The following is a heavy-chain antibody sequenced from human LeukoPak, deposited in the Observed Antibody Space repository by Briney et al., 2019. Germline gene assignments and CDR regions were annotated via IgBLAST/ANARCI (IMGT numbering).Heavy chain of an antibody. V-gene: IGHV4-39*07. J-gene: IGHJ3*02. D-gene: IGHD5-24*01. CDR2: VYYSGST. Sequence: SETLSLTCTVSGGSISSSTSYWGWIRQPPGKGLEWIGSVYYSGSTYYNPSLKSRVTISVDTSKNQFSLKLSSVTAADTAVYYCARSPGEVATTNDAFDIWGQGTMVTVSS. CDR3: ARSPGEVATTNDAFDI. CDR1: GGSISSSTSY.